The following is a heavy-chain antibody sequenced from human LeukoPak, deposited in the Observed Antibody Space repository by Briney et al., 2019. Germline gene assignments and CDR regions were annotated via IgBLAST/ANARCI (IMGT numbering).Heavy chain of an antibody. J-gene: IGHJ4*02. CDR1: GFTFSSYG. Sequence: GRSLRLSCAASGFTFSSYGMHWVRQAPGKGLDWGAVISYDGSNKYYAGSVKGRFTISRDNSKTTLYLQMNSLRAEDTAVYYCAKGRERYSYYFDYWGQGTLVTVSS. D-gene: IGHD1-1*01. CDR3: AKGRERYSYYFDY. CDR2: ISYDGSNK. V-gene: IGHV3-30*18.